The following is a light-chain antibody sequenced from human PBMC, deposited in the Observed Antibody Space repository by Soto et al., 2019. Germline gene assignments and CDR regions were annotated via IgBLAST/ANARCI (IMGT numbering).Light chain of an antibody. CDR1: SSDVGGYNY. V-gene: IGLV2-8*01. CDR3: SSYAVSNNLYV. CDR2: EVS. Sequence: QSVLTQPASVSGSHGQSITISCTGTSSDVGGYNYVSWYQQHPGKAPKLMIYEVSKRPSGVPDRFSGSKSGNTASLTVSGLQAEDEADYYCSSYAVSNNLYVFGTGTKVTVL. J-gene: IGLJ1*01.